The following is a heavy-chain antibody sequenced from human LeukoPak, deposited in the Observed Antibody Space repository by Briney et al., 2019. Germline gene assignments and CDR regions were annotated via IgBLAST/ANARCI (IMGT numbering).Heavy chain of an antibody. CDR1: GGSFSGYY. D-gene: IGHD2-15*01. Sequence: SETLSLTCAVYGGSFSGYYWSWIRQPPGKGPEWIGEINHSGSTNYNPSLKSTISVDTSKNQFSLKLSSVTAADTAVYYCARERSWIAYWGQGTLVTVSS. J-gene: IGHJ4*02. CDR3: ARERSWIAY. V-gene: IGHV4-34*01. CDR2: INHSGST.